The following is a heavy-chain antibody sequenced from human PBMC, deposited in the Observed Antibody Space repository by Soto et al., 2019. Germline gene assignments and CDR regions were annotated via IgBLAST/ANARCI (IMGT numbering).Heavy chain of an antibody. Sequence: GGSLRLSCAASGFTFSSYGMHWVRQAPGKGLEWVAVISYDGSNKYYADSVKGRFTISRDNSKNTPYLQMNSLRAEDTAVYYCAKDLYDFPPYYYGMDVWGQGTTVTVSS. CDR2: ISYDGSNK. D-gene: IGHD3-3*01. CDR1: GFTFSSYG. J-gene: IGHJ6*02. CDR3: AKDLYDFPPYYYGMDV. V-gene: IGHV3-30*18.